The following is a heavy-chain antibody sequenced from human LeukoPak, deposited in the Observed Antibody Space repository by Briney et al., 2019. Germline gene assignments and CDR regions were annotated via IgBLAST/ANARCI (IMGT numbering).Heavy chain of an antibody. V-gene: IGHV4-34*01. Sequence: PSETLSLTCAVYGGSFSGYYWSWIRQPPGKGLEWIGEINHSGGTDYSPSLKSRATISVDTFKNQLSLKLSSVTAADTAVYYCARRVVAATIDYWGQGTLVTVSS. CDR2: INHSGGT. CDR1: GGSFSGYY. J-gene: IGHJ4*02. CDR3: ARRVVAATIDY. D-gene: IGHD2-15*01.